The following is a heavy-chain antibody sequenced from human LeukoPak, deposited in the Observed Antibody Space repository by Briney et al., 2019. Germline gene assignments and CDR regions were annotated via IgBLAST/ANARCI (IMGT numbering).Heavy chain of an antibody. Sequence: PGGSLRLSCAASGFTFSSYSMNWVRQAPGKGLVWVSRINEDGSSTNYADSVKGRFTISRDNVKNTLYLQLNGLRAEDTAVYYCARGGLEPVDYWGQGTLVTVSS. D-gene: IGHD1-14*01. CDR1: GFTFSSYS. J-gene: IGHJ4*02. CDR3: ARGGLEPVDY. V-gene: IGHV3-74*01. CDR2: INEDGSST.